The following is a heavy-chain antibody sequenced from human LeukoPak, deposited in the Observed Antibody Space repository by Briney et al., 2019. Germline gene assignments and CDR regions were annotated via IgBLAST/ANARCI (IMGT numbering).Heavy chain of an antibody. CDR3: ARTGDYESFDY. V-gene: IGHV3-11*06. D-gene: IGHD4-17*01. CDR2: ISNRNSYT. CDR1: GFTFSDYY. J-gene: IGHJ4*02. Sequence: GGSLRLSCAASGFTFSDYYMSWIRQAPGKGLEWVSYISNRNSYTSYADSVKGRFTISRDNAKNSLYPQMNSLRAEDTAVYYCARTGDYESFDYWGQGTLVTVSS.